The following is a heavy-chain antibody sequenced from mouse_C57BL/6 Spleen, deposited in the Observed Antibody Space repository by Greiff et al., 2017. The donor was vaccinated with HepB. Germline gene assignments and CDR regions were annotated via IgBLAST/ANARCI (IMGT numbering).Heavy chain of an antibody. Sequence: QVQLQQPGAELVRPGTSVKLSCKASGYTFTSYWMHWVKQRPGQGLEWIGVIYPSDSYTNYNQKFKGKATLTVDTSSSTAYMQLSGLTSEDAAVYYCARQGNYGNFDYWGQGPTLTVSS. V-gene: IGHV1-59*01. CDR1: GYTFTSYW. CDR3: ARQGNYGNFDY. CDR2: IYPSDSYT. J-gene: IGHJ2*01. D-gene: IGHD2-1*01.